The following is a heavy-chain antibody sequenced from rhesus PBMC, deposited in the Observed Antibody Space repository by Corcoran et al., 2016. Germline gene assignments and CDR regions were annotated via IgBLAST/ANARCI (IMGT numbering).Heavy chain of an antibody. J-gene: IGHJ6*01. Sequence: QVQLQQWGEGLVKPSETLSLTCAVYGGSVSGYWWGWIRQPPGKGLEWIGRIRSGGSTNYNPSLKSRVTMSRDTSKNQFSLKLSSVTAADTAVYYCARHGSVKRVSYGLDSWGQGVVVTVSS. CDR1: GGSVSGYW. CDR2: IRSGGST. V-gene: IGHV4-160*01. D-gene: IGHD4-17*01. CDR3: ARHGSVKRVSYGLDS.